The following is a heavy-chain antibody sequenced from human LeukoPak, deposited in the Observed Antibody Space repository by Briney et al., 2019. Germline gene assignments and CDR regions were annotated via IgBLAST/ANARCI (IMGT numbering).Heavy chain of an antibody. D-gene: IGHD5-12*01. CDR1: GYTFTSYG. CDR3: ARDYGYSGYDTPPDAFDI. J-gene: IGHJ3*02. V-gene: IGHV1-18*01. Sequence: VASVKVSCKASGYTFTSYGISWVRPAPGQGLEWVGWISAFNGNTNYAQKLQGRVTMTTDTSTSTAYMELRSLRSNGTAVYYCARDYGYSGYDTPPDAFDIWGQGTMVTVSS. CDR2: ISAFNGNT.